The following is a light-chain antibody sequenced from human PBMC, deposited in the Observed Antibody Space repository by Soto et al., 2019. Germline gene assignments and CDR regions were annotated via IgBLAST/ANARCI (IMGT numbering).Light chain of an antibody. CDR2: GAS. V-gene: IGKV3-20*01. CDR1: QSVSSSY. J-gene: IGKJ2*01. CDR3: QQYGRSMYT. Sequence: EIVLTQSPGTLSLSPGERATLSCRASQSVSSSYLAWYQQKPGQAPRLLIYGASSRATGIPDRFSGSGSGTDFTRTISRLEPEDFAVYYCQQYGRSMYTFRQGTKREIK.